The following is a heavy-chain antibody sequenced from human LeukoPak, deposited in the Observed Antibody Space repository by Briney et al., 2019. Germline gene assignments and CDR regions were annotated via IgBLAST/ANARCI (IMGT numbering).Heavy chain of an antibody. D-gene: IGHD6-13*01. CDR1: GYTFTNYA. V-gene: IGHV7-4-1*02. J-gene: IGHJ4*02. CDR3: AREAAAGQRSVGFDY. CDR2: INTNTGNP. Sequence: ASVKVSCKASGYTFTNYAMNWVRQAPGQGLEWMGWINTNTGNPTFAQGFTGRFVFSLDTSVSTAYLQISSLKAEDTAVYYCAREAAAGQRSVGFDYWGQGTLVTVSS.